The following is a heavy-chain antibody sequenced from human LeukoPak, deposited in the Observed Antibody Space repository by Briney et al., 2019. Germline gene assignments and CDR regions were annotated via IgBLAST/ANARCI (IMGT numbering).Heavy chain of an antibody. J-gene: IGHJ3*02. CDR3: AKAGGFHFAFDI. CDR2: MSASGDTT. CDR1: GFTFSNYA. Sequence: GGSLRLSCAASGFTFSNYAMSWVRQAPGKGLEWVSGMSASGDTTNYADSVKGRVTNSRDNSRNTLYLQLSSLRAEDTAVYYCAKAGGFHFAFDIWGQGTMVTVSS. D-gene: IGHD1-14*01. V-gene: IGHV3-23*01.